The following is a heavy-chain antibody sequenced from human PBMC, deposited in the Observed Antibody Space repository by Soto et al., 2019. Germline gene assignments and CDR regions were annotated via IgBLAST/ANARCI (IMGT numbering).Heavy chain of an antibody. CDR2: IYHGGIT. V-gene: IGHV4-30-4*01. CDR1: GGSISSGDYY. CDR3: ARQYGGYEHYFDN. J-gene: IGHJ4*02. Sequence: PSETLSLTCTVSGGSISSGDYYWSWIRQPPGKGLEWIGYIYHGGITNYNPSLKSRLNISSDTSKNQFSLRLGSVSAADTAIYYCARQYGGYEHYFDNWGQGTLVTVSS. D-gene: IGHD5-12*01.